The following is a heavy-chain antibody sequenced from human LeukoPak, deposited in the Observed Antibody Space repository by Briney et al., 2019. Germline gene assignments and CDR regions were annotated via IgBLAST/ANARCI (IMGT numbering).Heavy chain of an antibody. V-gene: IGHV1-3*01. J-gene: IGHJ5*02. Sequence: ASVKVSCKASGYTFPNYAMHWVRQAPGQSLEWMGWINPGNGNTKYSQNFQGRVTLTRDTSASTAYMDVSSLKSKDTAVYYCAREALYCSSTSCRINWFDPWGQGTLVTVSS. CDR3: AREALYCSSTSCRINWFDP. CDR2: INPGNGNT. CDR1: GYTFPNYA. D-gene: IGHD2-2*01.